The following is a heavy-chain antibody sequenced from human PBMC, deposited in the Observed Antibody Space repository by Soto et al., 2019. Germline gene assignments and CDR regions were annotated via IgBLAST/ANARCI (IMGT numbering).Heavy chain of an antibody. J-gene: IGHJ4*02. CDR2: IYYSGST. CDR1: GGSISSYY. Sequence: PSETLSLTCTVSGGSISSYYWSWIRQPPGKGLEWIGYIYYSGSTNYSPSLKSRVTISVDTSKSQFSLKLNSVTAADTAVYYCARASVVVVPAAPRGYFDSWGQGALVTVPQ. CDR3: ARASVVVVPAAPRGYFDS. D-gene: IGHD2-2*01. V-gene: IGHV4-59*01.